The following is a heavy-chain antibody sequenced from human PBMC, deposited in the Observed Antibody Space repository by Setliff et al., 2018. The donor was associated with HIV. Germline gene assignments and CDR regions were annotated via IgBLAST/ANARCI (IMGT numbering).Heavy chain of an antibody. Sequence: SETLSLTCTVSGGSISSAGYYWSWIRQHPGTGLEWIGYIYYSGNTYYTPSLASRVSISVDTSKNQFSLKLSSVTAADTAVYYCARGSSNTWYYYFDSWGQGTLVTVSS. V-gene: IGHV4-31*03. CDR2: IYYSGNT. CDR3: ARGSSNTWYYYFDS. J-gene: IGHJ4*02. D-gene: IGHD6-13*01. CDR1: GGSISSAGYY.